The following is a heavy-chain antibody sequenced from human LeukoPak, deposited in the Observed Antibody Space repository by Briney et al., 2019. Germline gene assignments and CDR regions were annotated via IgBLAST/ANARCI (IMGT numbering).Heavy chain of an antibody. D-gene: IGHD2-15*01. CDR1: GFTFSSYS. J-gene: IGHJ5*02. V-gene: IGHV3-21*01. CDR3: ARVVVVVVAATRVDWFDP. CDR2: ISSSSSYI. Sequence: GGSLRLSCAASGFTFSSYSMNWVRQAPGKGLEWVSSISSSSSYIYYADSVKGRFTISRDNAKNSLYLQMNSLRAEDTAVYYCARVVVVVVAATRVDWFDPWGQGTLVTVSS.